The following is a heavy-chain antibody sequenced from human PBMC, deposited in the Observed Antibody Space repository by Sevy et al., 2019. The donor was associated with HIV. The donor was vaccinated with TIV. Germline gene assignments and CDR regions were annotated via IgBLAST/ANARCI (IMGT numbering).Heavy chain of an antibody. CDR1: CGSISSGGYS. D-gene: IGHD2-15*01. CDR3: ARVGGYGYFDY. J-gene: IGHJ4*02. CDR2: IYHSGST. Sequence: SETLSLTCAISCGSISSGGYSWSWIRQPPGKGLEWIGYIYHSGSTYYNPSLKSRVTISVDRSKNQFSLKLSSVTAADTAVYYCARVGGYGYFDYWGQGTLVTVSS. V-gene: IGHV4-30-2*01.